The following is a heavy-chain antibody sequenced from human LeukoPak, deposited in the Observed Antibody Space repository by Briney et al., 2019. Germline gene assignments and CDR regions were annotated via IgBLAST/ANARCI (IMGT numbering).Heavy chain of an antibody. D-gene: IGHD5-24*01. CDR3: ARIPLDGHWYFDL. CDR1: EFNFMSYS. Sequence: SGGSLRLSCVDSEFNFMSYSMQWVRQAPVKGLEWVAAISYDGSNIYYGDSVKGRFTISRDNSKNTLYLQMNNLRTEDTAVYYCARIPLDGHWYFDLWGRGTLVTVSS. J-gene: IGHJ2*01. V-gene: IGHV3-30*04. CDR2: ISYDGSNI.